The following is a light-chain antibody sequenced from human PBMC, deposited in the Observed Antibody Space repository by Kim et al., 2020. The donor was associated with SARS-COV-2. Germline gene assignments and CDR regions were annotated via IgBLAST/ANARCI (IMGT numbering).Light chain of an antibody. V-gene: IGLV3-1*01. CDR3: QAWDSNNVV. CDR2: QDT. J-gene: IGLJ2*01. Sequence: SYELTQPPSVSVSPGQTASINCSGDKLGDKYACWYQQKPGQSPVVVIYQDTRRPSGVPERFSGSNSGNTATLTISETQALDEADYYCQAWDSNNVVFGGGTQLTVL. CDR1: KLGDKY.